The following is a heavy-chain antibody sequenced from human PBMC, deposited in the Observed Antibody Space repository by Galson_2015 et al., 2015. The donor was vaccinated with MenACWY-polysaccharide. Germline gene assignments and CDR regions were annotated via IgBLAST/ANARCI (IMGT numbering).Heavy chain of an antibody. CDR3: ARAGEGWFDS. V-gene: IGHV3-7*01. CDR2: IRQDGSEM. CDR1: GFTFNNYW. D-gene: IGHD3-10*01. Sequence: SLRLSCAASGFTFNNYWMSWVRQAPGKEPEWVANIRQDGSEMYYVDSVKGRFTISRDNAKDSLFLQMNSLRAEDTAVYYCARAGEGWFDSWGQGTLVTVSS. J-gene: IGHJ5*01.